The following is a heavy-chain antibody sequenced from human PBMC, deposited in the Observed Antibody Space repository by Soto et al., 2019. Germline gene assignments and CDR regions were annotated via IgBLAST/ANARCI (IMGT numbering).Heavy chain of an antibody. CDR1: GYTFTSYG. J-gene: IGHJ4*02. CDR2: INAGNGNT. V-gene: IGHV1-3*01. Sequence: ASVKVSCKASGYTFTSYGMHWVRQAPGQGLEWMGWINAGNGNTKYSQKFQGRVTITRDTSASTAYMELSSLRSEDTAVYYCARQRFDSSGYYRYWGQGTLVTVSS. CDR3: ARQRFDSSGYYRY. D-gene: IGHD3-22*01.